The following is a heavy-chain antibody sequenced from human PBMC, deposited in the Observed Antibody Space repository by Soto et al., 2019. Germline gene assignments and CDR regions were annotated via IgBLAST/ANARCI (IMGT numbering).Heavy chain of an antibody. D-gene: IGHD6-6*01. V-gene: IGHV3-33*01. Sequence: QVQLVESGGGVVQPGRSLRLSCAASGFTFSSYGMHWVRQAPGKGLEWVAVIWYDGSNKYYADSVKGQFTISRDKSNNTLYLQMNSLRAEDTAVYYCSRGIGSSSGSFDYGGQGPLVAVSS. CDR2: IWYDGSNK. CDR1: GFTFSSYG. J-gene: IGHJ4*02. CDR3: SRGIGSSSGSFDY.